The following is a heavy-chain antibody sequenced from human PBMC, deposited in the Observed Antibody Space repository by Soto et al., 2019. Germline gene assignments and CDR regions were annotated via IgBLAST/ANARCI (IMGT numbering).Heavy chain of an antibody. CDR3: ARDAQQLVYYYYGLDV. V-gene: IGHV1-18*01. CDR1: GGTFSSYT. CDR2: ISAYNGNT. D-gene: IGHD6-13*01. J-gene: IGHJ6*02. Sequence: ASVKVSCKASGGTFSSYTISWVRQAPGQGLEWMGWISAYNGNTNYAQKFQGRVTMTTDTSTSTAYMELRSLRSDDTAVYYCARDAQQLVYYYYGLDVWGQGTTVTVSS.